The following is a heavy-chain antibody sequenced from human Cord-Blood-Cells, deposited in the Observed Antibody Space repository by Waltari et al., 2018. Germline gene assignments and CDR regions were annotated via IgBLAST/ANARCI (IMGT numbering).Heavy chain of an antibody. D-gene: IGHD3-16*02. V-gene: IGHV4-34*01. CDR1: GGSFSGSY. Sequence: QVQLQQRGAGRSKHSDPLPPTRPVYGGSFSGSYWRWIRQPPGKGLEWLGEINHSGSTNYNPSLKSRVTTSVDTSKNQFSLKLSSVTAADTAVYYCARSFAFGGVIAPFDYWGQGTLVTVSS. CDR2: INHSGST. CDR3: ARSFAFGGVIAPFDY. J-gene: IGHJ4*02.